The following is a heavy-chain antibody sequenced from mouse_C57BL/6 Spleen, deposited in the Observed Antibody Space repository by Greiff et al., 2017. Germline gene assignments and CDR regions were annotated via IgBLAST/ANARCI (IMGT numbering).Heavy chain of an antibody. Sequence: VQLKQSGPELVKPGASVKISCKASGYTFTDYYMNWVKQSHGKSLEWIGDINPNNGGTSYNQKFKGKATLTVDKSSSTAYMELRSLTSEDSAVYYCARGGTEEGYFDVWGTGTTVTVSS. CDR3: ARGGTEEGYFDV. CDR1: GYTFTDYY. V-gene: IGHV1-26*01. J-gene: IGHJ1*03. D-gene: IGHD3-3*01. CDR2: INPNNGGT.